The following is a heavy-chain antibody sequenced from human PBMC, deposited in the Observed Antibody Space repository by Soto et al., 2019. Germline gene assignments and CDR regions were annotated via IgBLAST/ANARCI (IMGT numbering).Heavy chain of an antibody. D-gene: IGHD3-16*02. CDR2: MSSIAYGRTT. Sequence: SLTPSSIASRSTLGDFCIRWVRQAQGRWLWCVGFMSSIAYGRTTEYAASVKSRFTLSRDDSKSIAYLQMNSLKTEDTAVYYCTREAPYYDYVWGSYRPYDYWGQGTLVTVYS. V-gene: IGHV3-49*04. J-gene: IGHJ4*02. CDR1: RSTLGDFC. CDR3: TREAPYYDYVWGSYRPYDY.